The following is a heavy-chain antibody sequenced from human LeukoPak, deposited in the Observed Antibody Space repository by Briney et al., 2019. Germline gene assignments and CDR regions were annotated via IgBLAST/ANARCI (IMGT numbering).Heavy chain of an antibody. J-gene: IGHJ4*02. CDR1: GFTFSNCG. V-gene: IGHV3-30*02. D-gene: IGHD1-14*01. Sequence: GGSLRLSCGASGFTFSNCGMLWVRQAPGKGLEWVAFIRYDGNNKLYADSMKGRFTISRDNSKNTLYLHINSLRAEDTAVYYCVKDNPLDYWGQETLVIVSS. CDR2: IRYDGNNK. CDR3: VKDNPLDY.